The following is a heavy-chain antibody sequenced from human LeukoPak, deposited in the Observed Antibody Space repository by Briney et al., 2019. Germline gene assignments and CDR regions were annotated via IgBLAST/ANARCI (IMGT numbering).Heavy chain of an antibody. Sequence: PGGSLRLSCAASGFTFSGYAMSWVRQAPGKGLEWVSAISGSGGSTYYADSVKGRFTIPRDNSKNTLYLQMNSLRAEDTAVYYCAKVPDYYDSSGYYWYYYGMDVWGQGTTVTVSS. CDR1: GFTFSGYA. V-gene: IGHV3-23*01. D-gene: IGHD3-22*01. J-gene: IGHJ6*02. CDR3: AKVPDYYDSSGYYWYYYGMDV. CDR2: ISGSGGST.